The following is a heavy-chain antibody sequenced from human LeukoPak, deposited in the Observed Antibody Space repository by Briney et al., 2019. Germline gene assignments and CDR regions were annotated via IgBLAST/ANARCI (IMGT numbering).Heavy chain of an antibody. V-gene: IGHV3-30*18. Sequence: GRSLRLSCAASGFTFSSYGMHWVRQAPGKGLEWVAVISYDGSNKYYADSVKGRFTISRDNSKNTLYLQMNSLRAEDTAVYYCAKDGPQWEHLYWGQGTLVTVSS. D-gene: IGHD1-26*01. CDR1: GFTFSSYG. J-gene: IGHJ4*02. CDR3: AKDGPQWEHLY. CDR2: ISYDGSNK.